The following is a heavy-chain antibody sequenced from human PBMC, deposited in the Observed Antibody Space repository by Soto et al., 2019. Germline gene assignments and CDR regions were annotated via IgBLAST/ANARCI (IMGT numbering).Heavy chain of an antibody. CDR1: GFTFSSYA. J-gene: IGHJ6*02. Sequence: GGSLRPSCAASGFTFSSYAMHWVRQAPGKGLEWVAVISYDGSNKYYADSVKGRFTISRDNSKNTLYLQMNSLRAEDTAVYYCARDDHNWYYYYGMDVWGQGTTVTVSS. CDR2: ISYDGSNK. CDR3: ARDDHNWYYYYGMDV. V-gene: IGHV3-30-3*01.